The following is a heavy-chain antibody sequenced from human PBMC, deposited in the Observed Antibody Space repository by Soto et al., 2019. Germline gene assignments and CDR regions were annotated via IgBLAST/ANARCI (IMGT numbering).Heavy chain of an antibody. V-gene: IGHV3-11*05. CDR1: GFTFSDYY. D-gene: IGHD6-19*01. Sequence: QVQLVESGGGLVKPGGSLRLSCAASGFTFSDYYMIWIRQAPGKGLKWVSYISSSSSYTNYADSVKGRFTISRDNAKNSLYLQMKSLRADDTAVYYCARVRALAADGMDVWGQGTTVTVSS. J-gene: IGHJ6*02. CDR2: ISSSSSYT. CDR3: ARVRALAADGMDV.